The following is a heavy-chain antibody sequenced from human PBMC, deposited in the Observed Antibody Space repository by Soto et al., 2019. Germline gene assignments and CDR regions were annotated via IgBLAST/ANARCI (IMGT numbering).Heavy chain of an antibody. D-gene: IGHD2-2*01. V-gene: IGHV1-18*01. Sequence: ASVKVSCKASGYTFTSYGISWVRRAPGEGLEWMGWISAYNGNTNYAQKLQGRVTMTTDTSTSTAYMELRSLRSDDTAVYYCAREGYCSSTSCLKATYYYYMDVWGKGTTVTVSS. J-gene: IGHJ6*03. CDR2: ISAYNGNT. CDR3: AREGYCSSTSCLKATYYYYMDV. CDR1: GYTFTSYG.